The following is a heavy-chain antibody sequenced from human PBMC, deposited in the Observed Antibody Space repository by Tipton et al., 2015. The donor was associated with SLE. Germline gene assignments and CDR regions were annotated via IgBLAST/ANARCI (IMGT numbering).Heavy chain of an antibody. V-gene: IGHV3-64*01. J-gene: IGHJ4*02. Sequence: SLRLSCAASGFSFSSYAMHWLRQAPGKGPEYVSAISSDGGATYYANSVKGRFTISRDNSKNTLYLQMGSLRAEDMAVYYCARDRVGGPYDYWGQGTLVTVSS. D-gene: IGHD1-26*01. CDR2: ISSDGGAT. CDR3: ARDRVGGPYDY. CDR1: GFSFSSYA.